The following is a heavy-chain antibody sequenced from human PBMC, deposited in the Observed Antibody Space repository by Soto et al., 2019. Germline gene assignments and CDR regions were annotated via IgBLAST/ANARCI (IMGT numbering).Heavy chain of an antibody. Sequence: QITLKESGPTLVKPTQTLTLTCTFSGFSLNTGGLGVGWIRQPPGKALEWLALIYWDGDKRYSPSLKSRLSITKDTSNHQVVLPTTNMDPVDTATYCCAHSRCGGDCLRSYSSHYYYRMDVWGQVTTVTVSS. CDR1: GFSLNTGGLG. D-gene: IGHD2-21*02. V-gene: IGHV2-5*02. CDR3: AHSRCGGDCLRSYSSHYYYRMDV. J-gene: IGHJ6*02. CDR2: IYWDGDK.